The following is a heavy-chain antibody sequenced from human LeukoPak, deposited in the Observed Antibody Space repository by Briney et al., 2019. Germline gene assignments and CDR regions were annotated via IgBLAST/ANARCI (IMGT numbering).Heavy chain of an antibody. V-gene: IGHV4-39*07. Sequence: PSETLSLTCTVSGGSISSSSYYWGWIRQPPGKGLVWIGSIYYSGSTYYNPSLKSRVTISVDTSKNQFSLKLSSVTAADTAVYYCARVQPWSIQPPHQWYFDYWGQGTLVTVSS. CDR1: GGSISSSSYY. J-gene: IGHJ4*02. CDR2: IYYSGST. D-gene: IGHD5-18*01. CDR3: ARVQPWSIQPPHQWYFDY.